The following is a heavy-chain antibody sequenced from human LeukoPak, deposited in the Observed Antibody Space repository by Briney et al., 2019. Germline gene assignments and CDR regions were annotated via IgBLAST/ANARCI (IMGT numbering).Heavy chain of an antibody. CDR2: ISSSCSTI. CDR1: GFTFSDYY. Sequence: GGALRLSCAASGFTFSDYYMSWIRQAPGKGLEWVSYISSSCSTIYYADSVKGGFTISRDNAKNSLYLQMNSLRAEDTAVYYCATEVLYYDSSGYFTVGDYWGQGTLVTVSS. J-gene: IGHJ4*02. D-gene: IGHD3-22*01. V-gene: IGHV3-11*04. CDR3: ATEVLYYDSSGYFTVGDY.